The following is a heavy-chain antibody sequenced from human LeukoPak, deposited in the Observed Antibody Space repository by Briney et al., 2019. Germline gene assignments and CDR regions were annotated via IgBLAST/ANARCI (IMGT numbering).Heavy chain of an antibody. CDR3: ARETALVTNYYSYYGMDV. J-gene: IGHJ6*02. V-gene: IGHV1-46*01. CDR2: INPIGART. CDR1: GYTFTDYY. Sequence: ASVKVSCKASGYTFTDYYMHWVRQAPGQGLDWMGIINPIGARTTYAQKFRGRLTMTRDTSTSTVYMELSSLRSEDTAVYYCARETALVTNYYSYYGMDVWGQGTTVTVSS. D-gene: IGHD5-18*01.